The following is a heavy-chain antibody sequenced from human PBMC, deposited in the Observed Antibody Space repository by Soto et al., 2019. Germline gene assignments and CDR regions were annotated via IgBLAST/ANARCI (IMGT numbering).Heavy chain of an antibody. J-gene: IGHJ5*02. CDR3: AIEVVETSPLLLDP. CDR1: GYTFTNND. CDR2: MNTNTNTT. V-gene: IGHV1-8*01. Sequence: ASVKVSCKASGYTFTNNDINWVRQAPGQGLEWIGWMNTNTNTTDSAEVFEGRVSLTWDTSISTAYMQLNSLKIDDTAVYYCAIEVVETSPLLLDPPGQRTPVPVSS. D-gene: IGHD2-15*01.